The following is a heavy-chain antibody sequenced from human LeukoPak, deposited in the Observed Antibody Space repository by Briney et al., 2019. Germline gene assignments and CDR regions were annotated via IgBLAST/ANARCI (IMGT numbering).Heavy chain of an antibody. V-gene: IGHV3-23*01. J-gene: IGHJ4*02. Sequence: GGSLRLSCAASGFTFSSYAMSWVRQAPGKGLEWVSAISGSGGSTYYADSVKGRFTISRDNSKNTLYLQMNSLRAEDTAVYFCAKVTYSGYDRRFDYWGQGTLVTVSS. CDR3: AKVTYSGYDRRFDY. CDR2: ISGSGGST. D-gene: IGHD5-12*01. CDR1: GFTFSSYA.